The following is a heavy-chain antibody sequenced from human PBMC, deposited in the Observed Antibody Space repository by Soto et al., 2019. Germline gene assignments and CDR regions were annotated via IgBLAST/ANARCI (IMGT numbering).Heavy chain of an antibody. V-gene: IGHV1-69*01. CDR3: ARAEGGYDAHETYYYYCYGMDV. CDR1: GGTFSSYA. J-gene: IGHJ6*02. D-gene: IGHD5-12*01. CDR2: IIPIFGTA. Sequence: QVQLVQSGAEVKKPGSSVKVSCKASGGTFSSYAISWVRQAPGQGLEWMGGIIPIFGTANYAQKFQGRVTITADESTSTAYMELSSRTSEHTAVYFCARAEGGYDAHETYYYYCYGMDVWGQGTTVSVSS.